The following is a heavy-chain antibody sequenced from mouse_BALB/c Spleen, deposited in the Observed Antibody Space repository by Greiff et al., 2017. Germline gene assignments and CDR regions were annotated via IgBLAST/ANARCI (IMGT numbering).Heavy chain of an antibody. CDR3: TRYLYYFDY. CDR1: GYTFTSYW. Sequence: VQLQQPGAELVRPGASVKLSCKASGYTFTSYWINWVKQRPGQGLEWIGNIYPSDSYTNYNQKFKDKATLTVDKSSSTAYMQLSSPTSEDSAVYYCTRYLYYFDYWGQGTTLTVSS. CDR2: IYPSDSYT. J-gene: IGHJ2*01. V-gene: IGHV1-69*02.